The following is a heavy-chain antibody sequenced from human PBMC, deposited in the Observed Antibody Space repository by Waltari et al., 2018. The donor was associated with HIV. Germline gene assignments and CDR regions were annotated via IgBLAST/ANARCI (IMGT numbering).Heavy chain of an antibody. D-gene: IGHD3-10*01. CDR2: IIPIFGTA. CDR1: VGICSSYA. Sequence: QVQLVQSGAEVKKPGSSVKVSCKASVGICSSYAISWVRQSPGQGLEWMGGIIPIFGTANYAQKFQGRVTITADKSTSTAYMELSSLRSEDTAVYYCARDRSGYYGMDVWGQGTTVTVSS. V-gene: IGHV1-69*06. CDR3: ARDRSGYYGMDV. J-gene: IGHJ6*02.